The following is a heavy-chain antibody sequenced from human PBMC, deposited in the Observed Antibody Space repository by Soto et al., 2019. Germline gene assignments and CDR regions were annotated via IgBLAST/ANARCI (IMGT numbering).Heavy chain of an antibody. J-gene: IGHJ1*01. Sequence: GESLKISCAASGFTFSSYAMSWVRQAPGKGLEWVSAISGSGGSTYYADSVKGRFTISRDNSKNTLYLQMNSLRAEDTAVYYCAKGTMVRGAYFQHWGQGTLVTVSS. CDR3: AKGTMVRGAYFQH. V-gene: IGHV3-23*01. D-gene: IGHD3-10*01. CDR1: GFTFSSYA. CDR2: ISGSGGST.